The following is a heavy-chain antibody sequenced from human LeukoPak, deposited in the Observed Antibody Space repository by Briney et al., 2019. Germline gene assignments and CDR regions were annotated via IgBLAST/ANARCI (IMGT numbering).Heavy chain of an antibody. Sequence: GEFLKISCKGSGYSFTSYWIGWVRQMPGKGLEWMGIIYPGDSDTRYSPSFQGQVTISADKSISTAYLQWSSLKASDAAMYYCARRRSDKGLRYYFDYWGQGTLVTVSS. CDR1: GYSFTSYW. CDR2: IYPGDSDT. CDR3: ARRRSDKGLRYYFDY. V-gene: IGHV5-51*01. J-gene: IGHJ4*02. D-gene: IGHD2-15*01.